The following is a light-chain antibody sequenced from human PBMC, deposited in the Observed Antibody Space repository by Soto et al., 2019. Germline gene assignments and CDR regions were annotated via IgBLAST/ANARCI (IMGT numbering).Light chain of an antibody. V-gene: IGKV3-15*01. Sequence: ERVMTQSPGTLSVSPGERATLSCRASQSVSSNLAWYQQKPGQAPRLLIYGASSRATGIPARFSGSGSGTEFTLTISSLQSGDFAVYYCQQYNNWPLTFGGGTKVDIK. CDR2: GAS. CDR3: QQYNNWPLT. J-gene: IGKJ4*01. CDR1: QSVSSN.